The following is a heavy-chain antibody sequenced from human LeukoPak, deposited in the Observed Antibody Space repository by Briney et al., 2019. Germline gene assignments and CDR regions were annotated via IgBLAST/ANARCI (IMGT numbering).Heavy chain of an antibody. CDR1: GGSISSGGYY. CDR3: ARDQIMTTGNWFDP. CDR2: IYYSGST. Sequence: TPSETLSLTCTVSGGSISSGGYYWSWIRQHPGKGLEWIGYIYYSGSTYYNPSLKSRVTISVDTSKNRFSLKLSSVTAADTAVYYCARDQIMTTGNWFDPWGQGTLVTVSS. V-gene: IGHV4-31*03. D-gene: IGHD4-17*01. J-gene: IGHJ5*02.